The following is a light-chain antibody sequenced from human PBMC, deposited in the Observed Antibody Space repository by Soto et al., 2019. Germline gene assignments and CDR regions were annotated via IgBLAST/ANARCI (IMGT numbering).Light chain of an antibody. CDR2: GNS. CDR3: QSYDSSLSVYV. CDR1: SSNIGAGYD. V-gene: IGLV1-40*01. Sequence: QSVLTQPPSVSGALGQRVTISCTGSSSNIGAGYDVHWYQQLPGTAPKLLIYGNSNRPSGVPDRFSGSKSGTSSSLAITGLQAEDEADYYCQSYDSSLSVYVFGTWTKLTVL. J-gene: IGLJ1*01.